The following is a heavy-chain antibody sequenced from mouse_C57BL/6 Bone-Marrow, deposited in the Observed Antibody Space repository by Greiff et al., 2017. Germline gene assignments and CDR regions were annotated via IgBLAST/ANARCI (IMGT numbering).Heavy chain of an antibody. V-gene: IGHV5-4*01. J-gene: IGHJ3*01. CDR2: ISDGGSYT. Sequence: EVTLVESGGGLVKPGGSLKLSCAASGFTFSSYAMYWVRQTPGKGLEWVATISDGGSYTTYPHNVKGRVTIARDNATNSLYLQSSHLKSEDTAMYYCAREGPIYNDYGGWFADWGQGTLVTVSA. CDR3: AREGPIYNDYGGWFAD. D-gene: IGHD2-4*01. CDR1: GFTFSSYA.